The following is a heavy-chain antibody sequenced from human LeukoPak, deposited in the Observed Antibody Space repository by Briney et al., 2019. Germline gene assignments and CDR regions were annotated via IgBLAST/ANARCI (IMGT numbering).Heavy chain of an antibody. CDR2: ISGSSSTI. CDR3: ARDRQYYDRTFDY. CDR1: GFTFSTYT. J-gene: IGHJ4*02. D-gene: IGHD3-22*01. V-gene: IGHV3-48*02. Sequence: GGSLRLSCAASGFTFSTYTINWVRQAPGKGLEWVSYISGSSSTISYADSVKGRFAISRDNAKNALYLQMNRLRDEDTAVYYCARDRQYYDRTFDYWGQGTLVTVSS.